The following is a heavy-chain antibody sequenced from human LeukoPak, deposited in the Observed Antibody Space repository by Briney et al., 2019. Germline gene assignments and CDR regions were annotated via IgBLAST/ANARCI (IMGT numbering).Heavy chain of an antibody. Sequence: SETLSLTCTVSGGSISNSYWSWIRQPPGKGLEWIGYIYYSGSTNYNPSLKSRVTISVDTSKNQFSLKLGSVTAADTAVYYCARDRRQNWFDPWGQGTLVTVSS. V-gene: IGHV4-59*01. CDR3: ARDRRQNWFDP. D-gene: IGHD6-6*01. CDR1: GGSISNSY. J-gene: IGHJ5*02. CDR2: IYYSGST.